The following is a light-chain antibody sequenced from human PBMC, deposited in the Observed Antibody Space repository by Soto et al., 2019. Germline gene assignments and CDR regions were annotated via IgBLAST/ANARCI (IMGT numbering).Light chain of an antibody. V-gene: IGLV8-61*01. J-gene: IGLJ2*01. CDR2: NTT. CDR1: SGSVSTSYY. Sequence: QAVVTQEPSFSVSPGGTVILTCGLTSGSVSTSYYPSWYQQSPGLPPRTLIYNTTTRSSGVPDRFSGSILGNKAALTTTGAQSDDESDYLCALYVGSGTVVFGGGTKVTVL. CDR3: ALYVGSGTVV.